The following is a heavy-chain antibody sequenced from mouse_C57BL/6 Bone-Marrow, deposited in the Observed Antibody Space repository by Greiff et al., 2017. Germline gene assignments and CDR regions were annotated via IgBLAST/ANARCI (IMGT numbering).Heavy chain of an antibody. V-gene: IGHV1-69*01. CDR2: IDPSDSYT. J-gene: IGHJ3*01. CDR3: ARGGNSMVTTKGFAY. CDR1: GYTFTSYW. Sequence: VQLKQPGAELVMPGASVKLSCKATGYTFTSYWMHWVKQRPGQGLEWIGEIDPSDSYTNYNQKFKGKSTLTVDKSSSTAYMQLSSLTSEDSAVYYCARGGNSMVTTKGFAYWGQGTLVTVSA. D-gene: IGHD2-1*01.